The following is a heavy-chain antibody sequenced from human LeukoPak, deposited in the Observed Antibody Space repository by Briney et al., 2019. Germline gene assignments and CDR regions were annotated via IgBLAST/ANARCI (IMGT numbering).Heavy chain of an antibody. D-gene: IGHD6-13*01. Sequence: GGSLRLSCAASGFTFSDSYMSWIRQAPGKGLEWVGFIRNKAYGGTTEYAASVKGRFTISRDDSKSIAYLQMNSLKTEDTAVYYCTIAAVQYYFDYWGQGTLVTVSS. CDR1: GFTFSDSY. CDR2: IRNKAYGGTT. CDR3: TIAAVQYYFDY. V-gene: IGHV3-71*01. J-gene: IGHJ4*02.